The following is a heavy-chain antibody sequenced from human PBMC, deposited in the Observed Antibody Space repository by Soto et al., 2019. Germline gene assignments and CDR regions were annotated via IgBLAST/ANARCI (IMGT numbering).Heavy chain of an antibody. CDR2: ISYDGSNK. J-gene: IGHJ4*02. D-gene: IGHD2-15*01. CDR3: AKDTRPFPGDY. Sequence: QVQLVESGGGVVQPGRSLRLSCAASGFTFSSYAMHWVRQAPGKGLEWVAVISYDGSNKYYADSVKGRFTISRDNSKNTLYLQMNSLRAEDTAVYYCAKDTRPFPGDYWGQGTLVTVSS. V-gene: IGHV3-30-3*01. CDR1: GFTFSSYA.